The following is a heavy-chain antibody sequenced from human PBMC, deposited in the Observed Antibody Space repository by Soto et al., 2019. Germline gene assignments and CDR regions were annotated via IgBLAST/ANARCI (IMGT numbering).Heavy chain of an antibody. V-gene: IGHV4-31*03. CDR3: ARDYGLSSSWASLDY. Sequence: QVRLQESGPGLVKPSQTLSLTCTVSGGSISSGDYYWSWIRQHPGKGLEWIGYIYYSGSTYYNPSLKGRVTLSVNTSKNQCSLKLSSVTAADTAVYYCARDYGLSSSWASLDYWGQGTLVTVSS. D-gene: IGHD6-13*01. J-gene: IGHJ4*02. CDR2: IYYSGST. CDR1: GGSISSGDYY.